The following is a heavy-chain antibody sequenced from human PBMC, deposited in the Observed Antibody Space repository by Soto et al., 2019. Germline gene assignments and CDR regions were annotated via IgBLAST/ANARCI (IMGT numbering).Heavy chain of an antibody. V-gene: IGHV4-39*01. D-gene: IGHD3-9*01. CDR1: GGSISSSSYY. J-gene: IGHJ4*02. CDR2: IYYRGST. CDR3: ARIGGYYDILTGYNLGPDY. Sequence: ASETLSLTCTVSGGSISSSSYYWAWIRQPPGKGLEWIGSIYYRGSTYYSPSLKSRVTVSVDTSKSQFSLRLSSVTAADTAVYYCARIGGYYDILTGYNLGPDYWGQGTLVTVSS.